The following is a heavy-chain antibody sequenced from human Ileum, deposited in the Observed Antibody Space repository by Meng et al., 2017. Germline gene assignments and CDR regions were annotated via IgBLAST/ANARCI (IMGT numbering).Heavy chain of an antibody. D-gene: IGHD3-10*01. CDR1: GGSISSDGYY. V-gene: IGHV4-31*03. CDR3: GGGAGAGGGGGGCFDY. CDR2: IYHRGRP. J-gene: IGHJ4*02. Sequence: QVQLQESGPGLVKPSQTLSLTCTVTGGSISSDGYYWGWNRPHPGKGLEFIGYIYHRGRPYHNPSLKSRVNITRNTFKNKFPLKLGFVAAADTAGEFGGGGAGAGGGGGGCFDYWGQGTLVTVSS.